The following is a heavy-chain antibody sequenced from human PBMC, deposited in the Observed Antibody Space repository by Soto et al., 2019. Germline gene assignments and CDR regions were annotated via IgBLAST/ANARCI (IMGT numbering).Heavy chain of an antibody. CDR2: INPSGGST. CDR3: ARAWVDYDILTGYYRDYYMDF. Sequence: ASVKVSCKASGYTFTSYYMHWVRQAPGQGLEWMGIINPSGGSTSYAQKFQGRVTMTGDTSTSTVYMELSSLRSEDTAVYYCARAWVDYDILTGYYRDYYMDFWGKGTTVTVSS. J-gene: IGHJ6*03. CDR1: GYTFTSYY. V-gene: IGHV1-46*03. D-gene: IGHD3-9*01.